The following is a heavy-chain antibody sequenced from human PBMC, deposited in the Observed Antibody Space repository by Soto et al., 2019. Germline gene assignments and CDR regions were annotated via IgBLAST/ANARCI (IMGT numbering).Heavy chain of an antibody. CDR3: AREGGPRDGYTQRYFDY. Sequence: SVKVSCKASGGTFSSYAISWVRQAPGQGLEWMGGIIPIFGTANYAQKFQGRVTITADESTSTAYMELSSLRSEDTAVYYCAREGGPRDGYTQRYFDYRAQRTPVTVSS. D-gene: IGHD5-12*01. V-gene: IGHV1-69*13. CDR2: IIPIFGTA. J-gene: IGHJ4*02. CDR1: GGTFSSYA.